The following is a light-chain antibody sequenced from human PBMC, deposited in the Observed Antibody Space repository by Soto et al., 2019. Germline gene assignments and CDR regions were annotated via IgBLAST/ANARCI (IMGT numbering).Light chain of an antibody. Sequence: DIQLTQSPSFLSASVGDRVTITCRASQGISSNLAWYQQKPGKAPKLLIYAASTLQSGVPSRFSGSGSGTDFTLIISSLQPEDFATYYCQQSYSGPYTFGQGTKVDIK. J-gene: IGKJ2*01. CDR3: QQSYSGPYT. V-gene: IGKV1-9*01. CDR1: QGISSN. CDR2: AAS.